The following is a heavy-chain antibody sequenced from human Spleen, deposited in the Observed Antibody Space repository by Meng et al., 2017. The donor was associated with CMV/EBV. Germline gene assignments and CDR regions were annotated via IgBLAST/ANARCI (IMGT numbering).Heavy chain of an antibody. J-gene: IGHJ4*02. CDR3: AREWNQYHTSGYYMY. D-gene: IGHD3-22*01. CDR1: GYTFTGYY. Sequence: ASVKVSCKASGYTFTGYYMHWVRQAPGQGLEWMGIINPNGGSASYPQKFQGRVTMTRDTSTSTVYMELSSLTSEDTAIYYCAREWNQYHTSGYYMYWGQGTLVTVSS. V-gene: IGHV1-46*01. CDR2: INPNGGSA.